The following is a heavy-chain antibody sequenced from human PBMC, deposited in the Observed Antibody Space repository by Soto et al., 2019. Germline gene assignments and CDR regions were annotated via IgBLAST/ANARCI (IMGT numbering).Heavy chain of an antibody. CDR2: VSYDGTNK. V-gene: IGHV3-30*18. D-gene: IGHD3-22*01. J-gene: IGHJ5*02. Sequence: SLRLSCAASGFTFSSYGMHWVRQAPGKGLEWVAVVSYDGTNKYYADSVKGRFTISRDNSKNTLYLQMNSLRAEDTAVYYCAKGNYDSSGYYYDWFDPWGQGTLVTVSS. CDR1: GFTFSSYG. CDR3: AKGNYDSSGYYYDWFDP.